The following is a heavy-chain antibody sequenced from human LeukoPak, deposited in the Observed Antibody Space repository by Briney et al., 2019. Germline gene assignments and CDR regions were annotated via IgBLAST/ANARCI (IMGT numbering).Heavy chain of an antibody. V-gene: IGHV1-3*01. CDR1: GYTFTSYA. J-gene: IGHJ6*02. CDR3: ARVSIMGYCSSTSCYRFHYYGMDV. CDR2: INAGNGNT. D-gene: IGHD2-2*01. Sequence: GASVKVSCKASGYTFTSYAMHWVRQAPGQRLEWMGWINAGNGNTKYSQKFQGRVTITRDTSASTAYMELSSLRSEDTAVYYCARVSIMGYCSSTSCYRFHYYGMDVWGQGTTVTVSS.